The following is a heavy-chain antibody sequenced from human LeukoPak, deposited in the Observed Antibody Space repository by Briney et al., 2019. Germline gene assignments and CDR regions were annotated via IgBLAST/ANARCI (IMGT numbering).Heavy chain of an antibody. CDR2: ISSSSSYI. CDR3: AKDRKAVDAPGY. Sequence: GGSLRLSCAASGFTFSSYSMNWVRQAPGKGLEWVSSISSSSSYIYYADSVKGRFTISRDNSKNTLYLQMNSLRAEDTAVYYCAKDRKAVDAPGYWGQGTLVTVSS. D-gene: IGHD4-23*01. J-gene: IGHJ4*02. V-gene: IGHV3-21*04. CDR1: GFTFSSYS.